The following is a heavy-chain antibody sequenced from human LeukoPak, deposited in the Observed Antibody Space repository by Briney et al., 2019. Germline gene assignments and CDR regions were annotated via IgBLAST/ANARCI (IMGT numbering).Heavy chain of an antibody. Sequence: SETLSLTCTVSGGSISSYYWGWIRQPPGKGLEWIGSIYYSGSTYYNPSLKSRVTISVDTSKNQFSLKLSSVTAADTAVYYCASLRFLEWLTFDYWGQGTLVTVSS. D-gene: IGHD3-3*01. CDR3: ASLRFLEWLTFDY. CDR1: GGSISSYY. J-gene: IGHJ4*02. CDR2: IYYSGST. V-gene: IGHV4-39*01.